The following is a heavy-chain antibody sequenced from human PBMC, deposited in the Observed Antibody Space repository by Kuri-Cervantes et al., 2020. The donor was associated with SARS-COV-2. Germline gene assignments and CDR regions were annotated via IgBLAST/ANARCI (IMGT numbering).Heavy chain of an antibody. Sequence: SVKVSCKASGGTFSSYTISWVRQAPGQGREWMGGIIPIFGIANYAQKFQGRVTITADKSTSTAYMELSSLRSEDTALYYCAKDSGWSGFTMVQGVIMGAFDYWGQGTLVTVYS. V-gene: IGHV1-69*10. D-gene: IGHD3-10*01. CDR2: IIPIFGIA. J-gene: IGHJ4*02. CDR1: GGTFSSYT. CDR3: AKDSGWSGFTMVQGVIMGAFDY.